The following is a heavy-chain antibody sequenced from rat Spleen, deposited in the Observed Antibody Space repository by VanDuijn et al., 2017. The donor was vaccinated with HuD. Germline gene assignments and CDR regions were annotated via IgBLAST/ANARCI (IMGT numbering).Heavy chain of an antibody. V-gene: IGHV2-27*01. CDR1: GFSLTSYH. Sequence: QVQLKESGPGLVQPSQTLSLTCTVSGFSLTSYHVHWVRQPPGKGLEWMGRIQNGGSTDYNSALKSRLSISRDTSKSQVFLKRNSEQTEEKAMYFCGRGYDSSYGVMDAWGQGASVTVSS. J-gene: IGHJ4*01. CDR2: IQNGGST. D-gene: IGHD1-2*01. CDR3: GRGYDSSYGVMDA.